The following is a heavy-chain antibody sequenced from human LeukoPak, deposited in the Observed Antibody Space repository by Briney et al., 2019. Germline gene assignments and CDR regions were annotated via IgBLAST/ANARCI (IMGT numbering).Heavy chain of an antibody. J-gene: IGHJ4*02. V-gene: IGHV5-51*01. CDR2: IYPGDSDT. CDR1: GYSFTSYW. CDR3: ARSTQWELLRYFDY. D-gene: IGHD1-26*01. Sequence: GESLKIFCKGSGYSFTSYWIGWVRQMPGKGLEWMGIIYPGDSDTRYSPSFQGQVTISADKSINTAYLQWSSLKASDTALYYCARSTQWELLRYFDYWGQGTLVTVSS.